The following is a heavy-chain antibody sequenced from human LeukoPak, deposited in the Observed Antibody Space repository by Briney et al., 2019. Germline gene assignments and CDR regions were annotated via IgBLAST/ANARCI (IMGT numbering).Heavy chain of an antibody. Sequence: SETLSLTCTVSGYSISSGYYWSWIRQPPGKGLEWIGEINHSGSTNYNPSLKSRVTISVDMSKNQFSLKLSSVTAADTAVYYCASILHYDFWSGYFDAFDIWGQGTMVTVSS. J-gene: IGHJ3*02. CDR2: INHSGST. CDR1: GYSISSGYY. CDR3: ASILHYDFWSGYFDAFDI. V-gene: IGHV4-38-2*02. D-gene: IGHD3-3*01.